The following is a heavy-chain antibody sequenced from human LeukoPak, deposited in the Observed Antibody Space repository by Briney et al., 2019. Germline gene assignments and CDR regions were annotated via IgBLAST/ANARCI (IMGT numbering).Heavy chain of an antibody. CDR1: GFTFSSYE. V-gene: IGHV3-48*03. J-gene: IGHJ4*02. CDR2: ISGSGFAI. CDR3: AREGDVHNWNDGYYFDH. D-gene: IGHD1-20*01. Sequence: PGGSLRLSCAASGFTFSSYEMTWVRQAPGKGLEWLSYISGSGFAIYYADSVKGRFTIPRDNAKNSLYLQMSSLRAEDTAVYYCAREGDVHNWNDGYYFDHWGQGTLVTVSS.